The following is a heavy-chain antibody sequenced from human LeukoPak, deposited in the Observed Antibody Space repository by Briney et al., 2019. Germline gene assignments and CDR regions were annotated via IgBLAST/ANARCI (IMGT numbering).Heavy chain of an antibody. CDR1: GFTFSDYY. CDR3: AKDTYGSGSYSSPFHY. J-gene: IGHJ4*02. CDR2: ISSSGSTI. D-gene: IGHD3-10*01. V-gene: IGHV3-11*01. Sequence: GGSLRLSCAASGFTFSDYYMSWIRQAPGKVLEWVSYISSSGSTIYYADAVKGRFTISRDNAKNSLYLQMNSLRAEDTALYYCAKDTYGSGSYSSPFHYWGQGTLVTVSS.